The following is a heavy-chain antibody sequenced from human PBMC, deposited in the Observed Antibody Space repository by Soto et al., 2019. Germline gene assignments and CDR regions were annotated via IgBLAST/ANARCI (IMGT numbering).Heavy chain of an antibody. CDR1: GFAFSNYA. D-gene: IGHD6-6*01. J-gene: IGHJ4*02. CDR2: ISTSIDAT. V-gene: IGHV3-23*01. CDR3: AKDRTVAARNFDY. Sequence: EVQLLESGGGLVQPGGSPRLSCAASGFAFSNYAMHWVRQAPGKGLEWVSSISTSIDATYYADSVKGRFTISRDGSKNTLYLQMNSLRAEDSAVYYCAKDRTVAARNFDYWGQGTQVTVSS.